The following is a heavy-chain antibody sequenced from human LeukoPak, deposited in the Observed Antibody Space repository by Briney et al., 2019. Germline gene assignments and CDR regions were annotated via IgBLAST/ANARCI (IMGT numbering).Heavy chain of an antibody. CDR1: GGSISSYY. CDR3: ARHTKLLNWGPPV. V-gene: IGHV4-59*08. Sequence: PSETLSLTCTVSGGSISSYYWSWIRQPPGKGLEWIGYIYYSGSTNYNPSLKSRVTISVDTSKNQFSLKLSSVTAADTAVYYCARHTKLLNWGPPVWGQGTLVTVSS. CDR2: IYYSGST. J-gene: IGHJ4*02. D-gene: IGHD7-27*01.